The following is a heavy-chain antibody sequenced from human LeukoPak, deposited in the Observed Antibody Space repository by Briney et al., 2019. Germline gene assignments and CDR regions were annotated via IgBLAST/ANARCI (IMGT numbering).Heavy chain of an antibody. D-gene: IGHD3-16*01. CDR1: GFIFSSYG. V-gene: IGHV3-33*01. CDR3: ARPNWGAQLGYFDY. J-gene: IGHJ4*02. CDR2: IGYDGSNK. Sequence: PGGSLRLSCEASGFIFSSYGMHWVRQAPGKGLEWVAPIGYDGSNKYYADSVKGRFTISRDNPKNTLYLLMNSLRAEDTAVYYCARPNWGAQLGYFDYWGQGTLVIVSS.